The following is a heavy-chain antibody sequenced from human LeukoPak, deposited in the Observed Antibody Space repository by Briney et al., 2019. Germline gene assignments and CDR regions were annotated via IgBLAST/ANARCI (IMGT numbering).Heavy chain of an antibody. Sequence: SSETLSLTCTVSGGSISSSSYYWGWIRQPPGKGLEWIGSIYYSGSTYYNPSLKSRVTISVDTSKNQFSLKLSSVTAADTAVYYCARVLYYYYSSGYYYSAFDIWGQGTMVTVSS. CDR2: IYYSGST. J-gene: IGHJ3*02. CDR1: GGSISSSSYY. CDR3: ARVLYYYYSSGYYYSAFDI. D-gene: IGHD3-22*01. V-gene: IGHV4-39*01.